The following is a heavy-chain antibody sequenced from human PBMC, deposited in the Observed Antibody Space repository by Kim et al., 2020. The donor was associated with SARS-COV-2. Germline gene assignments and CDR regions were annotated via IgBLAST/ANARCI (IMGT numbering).Heavy chain of an antibody. CDR3: ARDVSSGYDWLYYYYGMDV. CDR2: ISSSSSTI. J-gene: IGHJ6*02. D-gene: IGHD5-12*01. Sequence: GGSLRLSCAASGFTFSSYSMNWVRQAPGKGLEWVSYISSSSSTIYYADSVKGRFTISRDNAKNSLYLQMNSLRAEDTAVYYCARDVSSGYDWLYYYYGMDVWGQGTTVTVSS. V-gene: IGHV3-48*04. CDR1: GFTFSSYS.